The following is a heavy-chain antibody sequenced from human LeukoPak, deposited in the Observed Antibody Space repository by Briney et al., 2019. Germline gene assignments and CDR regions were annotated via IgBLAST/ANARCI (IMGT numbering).Heavy chain of an antibody. V-gene: IGHV1-69*04. J-gene: IGHJ4*02. D-gene: IGHD6-13*01. CDR2: IIPILGIA. CDR1: GGTFSSYA. CDR3: ARGYSSSPSDY. Sequence: GSSVKVSCKASGGTFSSYAISWVRQAPGQGLEWMGRIIPILGIANYAQKFQGRVTITADKSTSTAYMELSSLRSEDTAVYYCARGYSSSPSDYWGQGTLVTVSS.